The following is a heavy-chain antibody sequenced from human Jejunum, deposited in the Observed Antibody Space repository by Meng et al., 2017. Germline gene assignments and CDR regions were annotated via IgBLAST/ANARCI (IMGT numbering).Heavy chain of an antibody. CDR1: GGSVSRAGYQ. V-gene: IGHV4-61*08. J-gene: IGHJ4*02. CDR2: AST. Sequence: VQLQESGPGLGRPSETPSLIWTVSGGSVSRAGYQWGWIRQPPGKGLEWIGYASTNYNPSLKSRVTISLDTSRNQFSLSLSSVTAADTAVYYCARDHMGSLDYWGQGILVTVSS. D-gene: IGHD1-26*01. CDR3: ARDHMGSLDY.